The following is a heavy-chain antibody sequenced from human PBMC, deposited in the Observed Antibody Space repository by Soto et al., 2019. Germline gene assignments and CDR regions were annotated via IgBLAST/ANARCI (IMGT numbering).Heavy chain of an antibody. V-gene: IGHV3-30-3*01. CDR2: ISYDGSNK. J-gene: IGHJ4*02. CDR1: GFTFSSYA. Sequence: GGSLRLSCAASGFTFSSYAMHWVRQAPGKGLEWVAVISYDGSNKYYADSVKGRFTISRDNSKNTLYLQMNSLRAEDTAVYYCARALRPYGDVYFDYWDQGTLVTVSS. CDR3: ARALRPYGDVYFDY. D-gene: IGHD4-17*01.